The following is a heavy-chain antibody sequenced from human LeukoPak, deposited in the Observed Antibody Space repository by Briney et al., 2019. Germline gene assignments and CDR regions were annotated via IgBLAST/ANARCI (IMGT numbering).Heavy chain of an antibody. CDR2: ISYDGRNK. D-gene: IGHD3-10*01. V-gene: IGHV3-30*03. CDR1: GFTFSSYG. CDR3: ARDGMVRGVIIWDAFDI. Sequence: PGRSLRLSCAASGFTFSSYGMHWVRQAPGKGLEWVAAISYDGRNKEYVDSVKGRFTISRDNSKNSLYLQMNSLRDEDTAVYYCARDGMVRGVIIWDAFDIWGQGTMVTVSS. J-gene: IGHJ3*02.